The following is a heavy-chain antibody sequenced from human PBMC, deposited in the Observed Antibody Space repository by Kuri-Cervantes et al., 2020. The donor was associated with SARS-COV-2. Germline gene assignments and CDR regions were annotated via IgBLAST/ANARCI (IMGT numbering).Heavy chain of an antibody. CDR3: AKTYYDFWSGYPGDY. CDR2: ISGSGGST. CDR1: GFTFSSYA. D-gene: IGHD3-3*01. Sequence: ESLKISCAASGFTFSSYAMSWVRQAPGKGLEWVSAISGSGGSTYYADSVKGRFTISRDNSKNTLYLQMNSLRAEDTAVYYCAKTYYDFWSGYPGDYWGQGTLVTVSS. V-gene: IGHV3-23*01. J-gene: IGHJ4*02.